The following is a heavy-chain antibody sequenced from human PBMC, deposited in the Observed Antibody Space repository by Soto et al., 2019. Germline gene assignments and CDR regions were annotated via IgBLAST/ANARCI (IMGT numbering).Heavy chain of an antibody. CDR1: GFTFTDYS. J-gene: IGHJ6*02. CDR3: AKYFNAYNGFGMDD. Sequence: GSLGLSCPAAGFTFTDYSIPWVRQAPGKGLNWVSPISWDGGSTCYADSVKGRFTISRDNSKNDLYQQMNSLRINNTALDYCAKYFNAYNGFGMDDWGQGTTVTVSS. CDR2: ISWDGGST. D-gene: IGHD3-16*01. V-gene: IGHV3-43*01.